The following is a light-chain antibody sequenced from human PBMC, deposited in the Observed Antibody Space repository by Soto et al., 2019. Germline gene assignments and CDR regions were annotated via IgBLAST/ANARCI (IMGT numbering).Light chain of an antibody. J-gene: IGKJ4*01. CDR3: QQANSFPLT. CDR1: QGISTW. Sequence: DIQMTQSPSSVSASVGDRVTITCRAGQGISTWLAWYQQKPGKAPSLLIFGASSLHSGIPSRFSGSGSGTDFTLTISSLQPDDFATYYCQQANSFPLTFGGGTKVEIK. CDR2: GAS. V-gene: IGKV1-12*01.